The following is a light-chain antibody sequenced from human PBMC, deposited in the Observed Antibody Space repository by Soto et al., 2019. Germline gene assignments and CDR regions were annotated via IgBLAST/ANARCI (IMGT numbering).Light chain of an antibody. CDR2: DVS. V-gene: IGLV2-23*02. CDR3: CSYAGSFTYL. CDR1: SSDVGIYNL. Sequence: QSALTQPASVSGSPGQSITLSCTGTSSDVGIYNLVSWYQQHPGKAPKLLIYDVSKRPSGVADRFSGSKSGDTASLTISGLQAEDEADYCCCSYAGSFTYLFGGGTKLTV. J-gene: IGLJ2*01.